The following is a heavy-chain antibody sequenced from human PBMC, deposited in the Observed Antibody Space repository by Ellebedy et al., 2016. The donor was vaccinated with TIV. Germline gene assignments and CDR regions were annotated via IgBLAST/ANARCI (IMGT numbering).Heavy chain of an antibody. D-gene: IGHD5-12*01. Sequence: AASVKVSCKASGYTFSSYAISWVRQAPGQGLEWMGGIIPIFRTPTYAQNFQGRVTITADESTSTAYMELSSLRSEDTAVYFCARAESGGYAWDYWGQGTQVTVSS. CDR1: GYTFSSYA. CDR2: IIPIFRTP. CDR3: ARAESGGYAWDY. J-gene: IGHJ4*02. V-gene: IGHV1-69*13.